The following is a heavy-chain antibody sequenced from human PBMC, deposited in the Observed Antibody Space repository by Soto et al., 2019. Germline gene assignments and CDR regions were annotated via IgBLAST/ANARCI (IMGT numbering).Heavy chain of an antibody. CDR1: GGSISSGGYS. CDR2: IYHSGSI. V-gene: IGHV4-30-2*02. D-gene: IGHD3-10*01. Sequence: SETLSLTCAVSGGSISSGGYSWSWIRQPPGKGLEGIGYIYHSGSIYYNPSLKSRVTISVDRSKNQFSLKLSSVTAADTAMYYCARFNWYFDLWGRGTLVTVSS. CDR3: ARFNWYFDL. J-gene: IGHJ2*01.